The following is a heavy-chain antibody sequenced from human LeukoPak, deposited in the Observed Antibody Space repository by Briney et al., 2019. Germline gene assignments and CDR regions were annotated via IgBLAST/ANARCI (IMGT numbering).Heavy chain of an antibody. V-gene: IGHV4-39*01. J-gene: IGHJ4*02. D-gene: IGHD4-23*01. CDR1: GGSISRSSYY. Sequence: SETLSLTCTVSGGSISRSSYYWGWIRQPPGKGLEWIGSIYYSGSTYYNPSLKSRVTISVDTSKNQFSLKLSSVTAADTAVYYCARHPTMVVTNFDYWGQGTLVTVSS. CDR2: IYYSGST. CDR3: ARHPTMVVTNFDY.